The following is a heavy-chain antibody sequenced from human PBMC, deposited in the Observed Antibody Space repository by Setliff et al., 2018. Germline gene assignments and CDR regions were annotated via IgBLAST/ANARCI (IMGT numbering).Heavy chain of an antibody. Sequence: SETLSLTCTVSGGSISSSSYYWGWIRQPPGKGLEWIGSIYYSGSTYYNPSLKSRVTISVDTSKNQFSLKLSSVTAADTAVYYCARGLYYYDSSGYPWYFDYWGQGTLVTVSS. D-gene: IGHD3-22*01. J-gene: IGHJ4*02. CDR3: ARGLYYYDSSGYPWYFDY. V-gene: IGHV4-39*07. CDR1: GGSISSSSYY. CDR2: IYYSGST.